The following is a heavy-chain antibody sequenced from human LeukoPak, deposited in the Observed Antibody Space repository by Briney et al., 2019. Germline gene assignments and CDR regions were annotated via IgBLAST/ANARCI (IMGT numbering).Heavy chain of an antibody. CDR1: GGSISSYY. V-gene: IGHV4-59*01. CDR3: ARGSSGWYLRDYYYYMDV. Sequence: PSETLSLTCTVSGGSISSYYWSWIRQPPGKGLEWIGYIYYSGSTNYNPSLKSRVTISVDTSKNQFSLKLSSVTAADTAVYYCARGSSGWYLRDYYYYMDVWGKGTTVTVSS. CDR2: IYYSGST. J-gene: IGHJ6*03. D-gene: IGHD6-13*01.